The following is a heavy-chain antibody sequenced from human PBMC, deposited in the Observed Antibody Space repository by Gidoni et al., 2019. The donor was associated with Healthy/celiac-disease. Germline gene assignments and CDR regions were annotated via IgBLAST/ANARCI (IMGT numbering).Heavy chain of an antibody. J-gene: IGHJ4*02. Sequence: QVTLRESGPALVTPTQTLTLTCTFSGFSLSTSGMCVSWIRQPPGKALEWLALIDWDDDKYYSTSLKTRLTISKDTSKNQVVLTMTNMDPVDTATYYCARTTIQRWSGPHYYFDYWGQGTLVTVSS. V-gene: IGHV2-70*01. CDR3: ARTTIQRWSGPHYYFDY. CDR1: GFSLSTSGMC. CDR2: IDWDDDK. D-gene: IGHD5-18*01.